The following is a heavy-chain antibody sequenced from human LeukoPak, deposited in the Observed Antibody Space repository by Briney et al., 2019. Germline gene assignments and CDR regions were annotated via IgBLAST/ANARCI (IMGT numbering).Heavy chain of an antibody. D-gene: IGHD5-12*01. V-gene: IGHV3-23*01. Sequence: GGTLTLSCAGSGFPFSSHGMDWVRQAPGKGLEWVSGISPGGGPTYYADSVRGRFSISRDDLKNTVYLQMKNLTAEDTAVYYCAKDGAWLRFDDWGQGILVTVSS. CDR3: AKDGAWLRFDD. CDR1: GFPFSSHG. J-gene: IGHJ4*02. CDR2: ISPGGGPT.